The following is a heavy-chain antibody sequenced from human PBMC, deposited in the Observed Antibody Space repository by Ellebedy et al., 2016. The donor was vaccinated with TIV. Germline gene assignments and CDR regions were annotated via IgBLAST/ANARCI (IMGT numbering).Heavy chain of an antibody. CDR3: AREVRGVIRDWFDP. J-gene: IGHJ5*02. Sequence: GESLKISXAASGFTFSSYSMNWVRQAPGKGLEWVSSISSSSSYIYYADSVKGRFTISRDNAKNSLYLQMNSLRAEDTAVYYCAREVRGVIRDWFDPWGQGTLVTVSS. V-gene: IGHV3-21*01. CDR1: GFTFSSYS. CDR2: ISSSSSYI. D-gene: IGHD3-10*01.